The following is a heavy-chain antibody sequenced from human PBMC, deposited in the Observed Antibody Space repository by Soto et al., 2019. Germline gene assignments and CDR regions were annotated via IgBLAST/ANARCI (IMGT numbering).Heavy chain of an antibody. Sequence: QVQLQQWGAGLLKPSETLSLTCAVYGGFVSSGSYYWSWIRQPPGKGLEWIGEMSHSGGTHFNPSLESRVTISVDTSKNQFSLKMSSVTAAGTAMYYCARVERGTATTVVDAFDVWGPGTMVTVSS. CDR3: ARVERGTATTVVDAFDV. V-gene: IGHV4-34*01. CDR1: GGFVSSGSYY. D-gene: IGHD1-1*01. CDR2: MSHSGGT. J-gene: IGHJ3*01.